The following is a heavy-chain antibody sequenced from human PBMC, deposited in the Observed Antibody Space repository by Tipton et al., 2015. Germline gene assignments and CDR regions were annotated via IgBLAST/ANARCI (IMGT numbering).Heavy chain of an antibody. D-gene: IGHD2-2*01. CDR2: IDHSGST. CDR1: GGYISSRGYC. V-gene: IGHV4-39*01. Sequence: TLSLTCTVSGGYISSRGYCWGWIRQPPGKGLEWIGEIDHSGSTNYNPSLKSRVTISVDTSKNQFSLKVTSMTAADTAVYYCARPTSGAFDIWGQGTMVTVSS. J-gene: IGHJ3*02. CDR3: ARPTSGAFDI.